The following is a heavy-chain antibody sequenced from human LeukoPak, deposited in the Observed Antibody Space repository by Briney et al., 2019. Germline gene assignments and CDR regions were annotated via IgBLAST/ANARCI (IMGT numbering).Heavy chain of an antibody. Sequence: GGSLRLSCAASGFTFNNYAMTWVRQAPGRGLELVSTISNSGGSTYYADWVKGRFTISRDNSKNTLYLQMNSLRAEDTAVYYCAKDPSRALYYDILTGYGNYFDYWGQGTLVTVSS. V-gene: IGHV3-23*01. CDR2: ISNSGGST. CDR1: GFTFNNYA. J-gene: IGHJ4*02. CDR3: AKDPSRALYYDILTGYGNYFDY. D-gene: IGHD3-9*01.